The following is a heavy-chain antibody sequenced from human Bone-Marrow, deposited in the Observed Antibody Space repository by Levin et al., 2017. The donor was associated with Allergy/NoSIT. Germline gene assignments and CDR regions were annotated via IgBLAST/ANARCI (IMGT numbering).Heavy chain of an antibody. CDR1: GFIFSDYA. V-gene: IGHV3-23*01. D-gene: IGHD2-15*01. CDR2: FSGSSATT. Sequence: GGSLRLSCAASGFIFSDYAMSWVRQAPGKGLEWVSTFSGSSATTYYADSIKGRFTISRDNSQNTLYLQMNSLRAEDTAVYYCARRMPEISYYFDCWGQGTLVTVSS. CDR3: ARRMPEISYYFDC. J-gene: IGHJ4*02.